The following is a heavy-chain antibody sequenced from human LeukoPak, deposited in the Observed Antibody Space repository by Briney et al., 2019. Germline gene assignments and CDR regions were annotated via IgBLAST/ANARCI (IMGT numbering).Heavy chain of an antibody. J-gene: IGHJ4*02. CDR2: IYTSGST. Sequence: SETLSLTCTVSGGSISSYYWSWIRQPAGKGLEWIGRIYTSGSTNYNPSLKSRVTMSVDTSKNQFSLKLSSLTAADTAVYYCARDGRKLELPRFYYWGQGTLVTVSS. V-gene: IGHV4-4*07. D-gene: IGHD1-26*01. CDR3: ARDGRKLELPRFYY. CDR1: GGSISSYY.